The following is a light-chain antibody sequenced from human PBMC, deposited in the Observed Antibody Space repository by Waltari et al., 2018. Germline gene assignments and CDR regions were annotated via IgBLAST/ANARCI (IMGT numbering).Light chain of an antibody. Sequence: DIQMTQSPSSLPASIGDRVAITCRATEIIGTYVNWYQHKPGQAPKLLIYTASTLQNGVPARFSGSGSGTDFSRTISSLQPEDFATYYCQQSFSTPRTFGQGTTLEIK. CDR2: TAS. CDR3: QQSFSTPRT. CDR1: EIIGTY. J-gene: IGKJ2*02. V-gene: IGKV1-39*01.